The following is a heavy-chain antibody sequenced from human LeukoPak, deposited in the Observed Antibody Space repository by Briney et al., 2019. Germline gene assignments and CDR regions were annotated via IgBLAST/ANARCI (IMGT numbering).Heavy chain of an antibody. CDR2: IHYSGTT. J-gene: IGHJ6*02. CDR3: VRHLSGEYAWLDV. D-gene: IGHD4-17*01. Sequence: PSETLSLTCTVSGGSISSHYWSWIRQPPGKGLEWIGYIHYSGTTKYNPSLKRRVSISADTFENQMCLWLSSVTAADTAVYFCVRHLSGEYAWLDVWGQGTTVTVSS. V-gene: IGHV4-59*08. CDR1: GGSISSHY.